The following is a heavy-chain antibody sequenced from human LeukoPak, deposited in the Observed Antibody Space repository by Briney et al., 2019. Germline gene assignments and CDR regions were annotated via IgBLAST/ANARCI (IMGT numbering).Heavy chain of an antibody. D-gene: IGHD2-2*01. Sequence: SQTLSLTRTVSGGSISSGDYYWSWIRQPPGKGLEWIGYIYYSGSTYYNPSLKSRVTISVDTSKNQFSLKLSSVTAADTAVYYCARDHYCSSTSCYFYYYGMDVWGQGTTVTVSS. CDR2: IYYSGST. CDR1: GGSISSGDYY. J-gene: IGHJ6*02. CDR3: ARDHYCSSTSCYFYYYGMDV. V-gene: IGHV4-30-4*01.